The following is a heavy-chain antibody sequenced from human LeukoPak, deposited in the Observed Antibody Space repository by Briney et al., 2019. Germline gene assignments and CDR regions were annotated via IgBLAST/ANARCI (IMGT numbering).Heavy chain of an antibody. Sequence: GGSLRLSCAASGFIFDDYAMHWVRQAPGKGLEWVSFISGDGYSSNYSDSVKGRFIVSRDNSKNSVHLQMNDLRTEDSVLYYCAKDGSGDYNFDYWGQGTLVAVSS. D-gene: IGHD4-17*01. CDR2: ISGDGYSS. V-gene: IGHV3-43*02. CDR3: AKDGSGDYNFDY. J-gene: IGHJ4*02. CDR1: GFIFDDYA.